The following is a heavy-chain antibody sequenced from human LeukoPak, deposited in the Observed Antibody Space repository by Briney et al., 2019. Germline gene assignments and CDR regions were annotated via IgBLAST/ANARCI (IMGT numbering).Heavy chain of an antibody. Sequence: PGGSLRPSCAASGFTFTSYAMNWVRQAPGAGLEWVASISGAGTFIYYADSVKGRFTISRDNTKNSLYLQMNGLRAEDTAVYYCTRSSMAALAVDSWGQGTLVTVSS. CDR3: TRSSMAALAVDS. CDR2: ISGAGTFI. D-gene: IGHD6-6*01. CDR1: GFTFTSYA. V-gene: IGHV3-21*01. J-gene: IGHJ4*02.